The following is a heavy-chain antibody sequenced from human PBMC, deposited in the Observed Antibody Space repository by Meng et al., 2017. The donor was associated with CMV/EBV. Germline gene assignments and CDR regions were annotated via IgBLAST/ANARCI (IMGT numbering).Heavy chain of an antibody. CDR2: INPNSGGT. CDR3: ATGATTSRFRVDY. Sequence: ASVKVSCKASGYTFTGYYMHWVRQAPGQGLEWMGWINPNSGGTNYAQKFQGRVTMTRDTSISTAYMDVSSLRSEDTAVYYCATGATTSRFRVDYWGQGTLVTVSS. V-gene: IGHV1-2*02. D-gene: IGHD2-2*01. J-gene: IGHJ4*02. CDR1: GYTFTGYY.